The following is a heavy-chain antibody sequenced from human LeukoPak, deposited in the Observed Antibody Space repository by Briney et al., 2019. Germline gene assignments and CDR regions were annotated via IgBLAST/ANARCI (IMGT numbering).Heavy chain of an antibody. V-gene: IGHV3-74*01. D-gene: IGHD6-19*01. Sequence: GGSLRLSCAASGFTLRTSWMHWVRQTPGKGLVRVSVINTDGSSTVYADSVKGRFTISRDNAKNTLYLQMNSLRAEDTAVYHCVRGSSGHLTDYWGQGTLVIVPS. J-gene: IGHJ4*02. CDR2: INTDGSST. CDR3: VRGSSGHLTDY. CDR1: GFTLRTSW.